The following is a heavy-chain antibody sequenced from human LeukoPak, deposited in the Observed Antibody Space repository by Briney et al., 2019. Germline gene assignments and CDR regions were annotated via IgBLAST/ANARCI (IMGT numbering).Heavy chain of an antibody. V-gene: IGHV1-18*04. CDR1: GYTFTGYY. D-gene: IGHD2-15*01. J-gene: IGHJ4*02. Sequence: GASVKVSCKASGYTFTGYYMHWVRQAPGQGLEWMGWISAYNGNTNYAQKLQGRVTMTTDTSTSTAYMELRSLRSDDTAVYYCARERYCSGGSCYQPPDYWGQGTLVTVSS. CDR2: ISAYNGNT. CDR3: ARERYCSGGSCYQPPDY.